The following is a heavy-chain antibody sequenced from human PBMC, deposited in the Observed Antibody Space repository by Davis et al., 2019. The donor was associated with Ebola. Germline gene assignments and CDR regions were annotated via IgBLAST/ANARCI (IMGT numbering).Heavy chain of an antibody. D-gene: IGHD5-12*01. CDR2: INHSGST. Sequence: SETLSLTCAVYGGSFSGYYWSWIRQPPGKGLEWIGEINHSGSTNYNPSLKSRVTISVDTSKNQFSLKLSSVTAADTAVYYCARHGPLPYSGYDNPFDYWGQGTLVTVSS. CDR1: GGSFSGYY. CDR3: ARHGPLPYSGYDNPFDY. J-gene: IGHJ4*02. V-gene: IGHV4-34*01.